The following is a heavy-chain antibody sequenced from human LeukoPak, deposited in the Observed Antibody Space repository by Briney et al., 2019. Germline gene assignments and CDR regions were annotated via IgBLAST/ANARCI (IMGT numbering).Heavy chain of an antibody. CDR2: ISGSGGST. V-gene: IGHV3-23*01. J-gene: IGHJ4*02. CDR1: GFTFSSYA. CDR3: ARDADSTDYYDSSGYHY. Sequence: GGSLRLSCAASGFTFSSYAMSWVRQAPGKGLEWVSAISGSGGSTYYADSVKGRFTISRDNAKNSLYLQMNSLRAEDTAVYYCARDADSTDYYDSSGYHYWGQGTLVTVSS. D-gene: IGHD3-22*01.